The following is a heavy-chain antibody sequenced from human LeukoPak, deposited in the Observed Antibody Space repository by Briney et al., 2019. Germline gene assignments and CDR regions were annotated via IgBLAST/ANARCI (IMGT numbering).Heavy chain of an antibody. CDR3: ARDTYASSGLDY. CDR1: GFTFRNYW. J-gene: IGHJ4*02. CDR2: IKQDGSEK. Sequence: GGSLRLSCTASGFTFRNYWMGWVRQPPGRGLEWLANIKQDGSEKYYVDSVKGRFTISRDNAKNSLVLQMSSLRAEDTAVYYCARDTYASSGLDYWGQGTLVTVSS. D-gene: IGHD2-2*01. V-gene: IGHV3-7*03.